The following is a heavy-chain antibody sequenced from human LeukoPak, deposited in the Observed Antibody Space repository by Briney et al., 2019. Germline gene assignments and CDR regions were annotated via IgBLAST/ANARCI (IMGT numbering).Heavy chain of an antibody. CDR3: ARHRSSGYYDF. CDR2: ISPGDSDT. J-gene: IGHJ4*02. CDR1: EYIFATSW. Sequence: GESLKISCPGAEYIFATSWGGWVRQMPGKGLEWVGIISPGDSDTRYGPSFQGQVTFSVDKSISTAYLQWSSLKASDTAMYYCARHRSSGYYDFWGQGTLVTVSS. D-gene: IGHD3-22*01. V-gene: IGHV5-51*01.